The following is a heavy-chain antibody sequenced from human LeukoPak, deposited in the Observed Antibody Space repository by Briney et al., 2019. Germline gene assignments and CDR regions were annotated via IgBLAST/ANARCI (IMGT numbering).Heavy chain of an antibody. CDR3: ARGYYDSSGHQMGFDY. Sequence: GGSLRLSRAASGFTFSDYYMSWIRQAPGKGLEWVSYISSSGSTIYYADSVKGRFTISRDNAKNSLYLQMNSLRAEDTAVYYCARGYYDSSGHQMGFDYWGQGTPVTVSS. CDR1: GFTFSDYY. J-gene: IGHJ4*02. V-gene: IGHV3-11*01. D-gene: IGHD3-22*01. CDR2: ISSSGSTI.